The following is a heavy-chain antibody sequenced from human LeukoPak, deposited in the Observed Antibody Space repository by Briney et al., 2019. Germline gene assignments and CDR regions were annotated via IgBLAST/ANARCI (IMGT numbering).Heavy chain of an antibody. Sequence: ASVKVSCKASGYTFTSYDINWVRQATGQGLEWMGWMSPNSGNTGYAQKFQGRVTMTRNTSISTAYMELSSLRSEDTAVYYCARRPGIAAADNWFDPWGQGTLVTVSS. D-gene: IGHD6-13*01. CDR3: ARRPGIAAADNWFDP. V-gene: IGHV1-8*01. CDR1: GYTFTSYD. J-gene: IGHJ5*02. CDR2: MSPNSGNT.